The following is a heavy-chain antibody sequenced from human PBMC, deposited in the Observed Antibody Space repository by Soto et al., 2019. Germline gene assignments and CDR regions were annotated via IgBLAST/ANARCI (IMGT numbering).Heavy chain of an antibody. D-gene: IGHD4-17*01. CDR1: GYSFTSYW. J-gene: IGHJ4*02. CDR3: ARRKTPDYGDYVFDY. V-gene: IGHV5-51*01. Sequence: LKISCKGSGYSFTSYWIGWVRQMPGKGLEWMGIIYPGDSDTRYSPSFQGQVTISADKSISTAYLQWSSLKASDTAMYYCARRKTPDYGDYVFDYWGQGTQVTVSS. CDR2: IYPGDSDT.